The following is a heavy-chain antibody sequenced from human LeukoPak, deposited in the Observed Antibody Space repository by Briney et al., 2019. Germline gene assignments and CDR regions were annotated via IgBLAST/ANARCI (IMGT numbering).Heavy chain of an antibody. CDR2: IYSGGST. Sequence: PGGSLRLSCAASEFTVSSDYMSWVRQAPGKGVEWVSVIYSGGSTYYADSVKGRFTISRDNSKNTLYLQMHSLRAEDTAVYYCARVVGRRAGYDSSGYSDYWGQGTLVTVSS. V-gene: IGHV3-53*01. CDR3: ARVVGRRAGYDSSGYSDY. D-gene: IGHD3-22*01. J-gene: IGHJ4*02. CDR1: EFTVSSDY.